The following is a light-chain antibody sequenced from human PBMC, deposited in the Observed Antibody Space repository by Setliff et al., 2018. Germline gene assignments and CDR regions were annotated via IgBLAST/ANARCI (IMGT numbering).Light chain of an antibody. J-gene: IGLJ1*01. V-gene: IGLV1-40*01. CDR1: SSNIGAGFH. Sequence: QSVLTQPPSVSGAPGQRVTISCTGSSSNIGAGFHVHWYQQLPGTAPKLLIYANTNRPSGVPDRFSASKSGTSASLAITGLQAEDEADYYCQSFDTSLSGPYVFGTGTKVTV. CDR3: QSFDTSLSGPYV. CDR2: ANT.